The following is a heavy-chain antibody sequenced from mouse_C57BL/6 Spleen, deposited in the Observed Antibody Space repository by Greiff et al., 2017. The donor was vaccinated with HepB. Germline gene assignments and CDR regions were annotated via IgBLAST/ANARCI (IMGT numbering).Heavy chain of an antibody. V-gene: IGHV1-22*01. CDR2: VNPNNGGT. Sequence: EVQLQQSGPELVKPGASVKMSCKASGYTFTDYNMHWVKQSHGKSLEWIGYVNPNNGGTSYNQKFKGKATLTVNKSSSTAYMELRSLTSEDSAVYYCARKAELAWFAYWGQGTLVTVSA. CDR1: GYTFTDYN. J-gene: IGHJ3*01. CDR3: ARKAELAWFAY.